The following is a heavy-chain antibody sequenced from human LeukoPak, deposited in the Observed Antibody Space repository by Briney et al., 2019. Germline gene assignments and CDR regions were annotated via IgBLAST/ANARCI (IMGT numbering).Heavy chain of an antibody. V-gene: IGHV3-23*01. D-gene: IGHD6-19*01. CDR3: AKGSSGWYGVLKGYYYYMDV. CDR2: FSCSGGST. Sequence: GGSLSLFCAASGFLFSRYAVSWVRQAPGKGLEWLSAFSCSGGSTYYADSVKGRFTISRDNSKNTLYLQMNSLRAEDTAVYYCAKGSSGWYGVLKGYYYYMDVWGKGTTVTVSS. J-gene: IGHJ6*03. CDR1: GFLFSRYA.